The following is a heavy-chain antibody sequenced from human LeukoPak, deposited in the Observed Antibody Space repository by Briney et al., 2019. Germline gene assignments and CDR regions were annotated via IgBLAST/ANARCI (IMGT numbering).Heavy chain of an antibody. D-gene: IGHD3-10*01. J-gene: IGHJ4*02. CDR3: ARGSPYGSGSYAAY. V-gene: IGHV4-4*02. CDR2: IYHTGIT. Sequence: PSETLSLTCAVSGGSISSSNWWSWVRQPPGKGLEWIGSIYHTGITYYNPSLQSRVTISVDTSKNQFSLKLSSVTAADTALYYCARGSPYGSGSYAAYWGQGILVTVSS. CDR1: GGSISSSNW.